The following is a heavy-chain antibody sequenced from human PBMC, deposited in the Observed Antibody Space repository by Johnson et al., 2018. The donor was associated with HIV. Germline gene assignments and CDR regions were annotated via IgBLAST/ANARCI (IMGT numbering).Heavy chain of an antibody. Sequence: VQLVESGGGVVRPGGSLRLSCAASGFTVSSNYMTWVRQAPGKGLEWVSVIYSGGSTYYADSVKGRFTISRDNAKNSLYLQMNSLRADDTAVYYCARGGSDVFDIWGRGTMVTVSS. J-gene: IGHJ3*02. CDR2: IYSGGST. V-gene: IGHV3-66*01. CDR3: ARGGSDVFDI. D-gene: IGHD3-16*01. CDR1: GFTVSSNY.